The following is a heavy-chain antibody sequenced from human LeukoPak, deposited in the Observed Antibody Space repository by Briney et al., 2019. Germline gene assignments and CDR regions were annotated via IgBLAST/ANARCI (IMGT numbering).Heavy chain of an antibody. D-gene: IGHD3-22*01. CDR1: GFTFSSYA. CDR2: ISWNSGSI. J-gene: IGHJ4*02. Sequence: SGGSLRLSCAASGFTFSSYAMHWVRQAPGKGLEWVSGISWNSGSIGYADSVKGRFTISRDNAKNSLYLQMNSLRAEDMALYYCAKGGSSGYFAPFDYWGQGTLVTVSS. CDR3: AKGGSSGYFAPFDY. V-gene: IGHV3-9*03.